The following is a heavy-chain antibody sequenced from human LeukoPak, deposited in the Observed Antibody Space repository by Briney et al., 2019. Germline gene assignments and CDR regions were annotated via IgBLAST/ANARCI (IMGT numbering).Heavy chain of an antibody. D-gene: IGHD2-21*01. Sequence: GSSLRLSCAASGFTFDDYAMHWVRHAPGKGLEWVSGISWNSGSIGYADSVKGRFTISRDNAKNSLYLQMNSLRAEDTALYYCAKDICRGGDHVHWGQGTLVTVCS. CDR3: AKDICRGGDHVH. CDR1: GFTFDDYA. J-gene: IGHJ4*02. V-gene: IGHV3-9*01. CDR2: ISWNSGSI.